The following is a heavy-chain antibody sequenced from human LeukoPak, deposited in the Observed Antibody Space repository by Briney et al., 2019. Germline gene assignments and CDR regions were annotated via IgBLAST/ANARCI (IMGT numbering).Heavy chain of an antibody. D-gene: IGHD1-26*01. V-gene: IGHV4-59*08. J-gene: IGHJ3*02. CDR1: GGSISGYY. CDR2: IYYSGNT. CDR3: ARLSWGLGGFDM. Sequence: SSETLSLTCTVSGGSISGYYWSWIRQPPGKGLEWIVYIYYSGNTNYNPSLKSRVTISVDTSKNQFSLKLRSVTAADTAVYYCARLSWGLGGFDMWGQGTMVFVSS.